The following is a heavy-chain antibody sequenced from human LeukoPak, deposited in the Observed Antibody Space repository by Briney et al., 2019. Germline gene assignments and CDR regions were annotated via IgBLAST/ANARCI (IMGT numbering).Heavy chain of an antibody. CDR1: GGSISSGGYY. CDR3: ARGHCSSTSCLDFDY. Sequence: KPSETLSLTCTVSGGSISSGGYYWSWIRQPPGKGLEWIGYIYHSGSTYYNPSLKSRVTISVDRSKNQFSLKLSSVTAADTAVYYCARGHCSSTSCLDFDYWGQGTLVTVSS. D-gene: IGHD2-2*01. CDR2: IYHSGST. V-gene: IGHV4-30-2*01. J-gene: IGHJ4*02.